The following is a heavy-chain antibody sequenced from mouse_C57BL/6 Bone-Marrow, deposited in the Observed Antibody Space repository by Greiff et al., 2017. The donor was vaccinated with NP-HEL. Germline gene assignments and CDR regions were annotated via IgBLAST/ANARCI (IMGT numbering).Heavy chain of an antibody. V-gene: IGHV1-82*01. Sequence: QVQLKQSGPELVKPGASVKISCKASGYAFSSSWMNWVKQRPGKGLEWIGRIYPGDGDTNYNGKFKGKATLTADKSSSTAYMQLSSLTSEDSAVYFCARWLLRGYFDDWGQGTTLTVSS. CDR1: GYAFSSSW. J-gene: IGHJ2*01. CDR3: ARWLLRGYFDD. D-gene: IGHD2-3*01. CDR2: IYPGDGDT.